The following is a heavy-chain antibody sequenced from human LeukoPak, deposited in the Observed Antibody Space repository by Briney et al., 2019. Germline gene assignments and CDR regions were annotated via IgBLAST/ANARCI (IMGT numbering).Heavy chain of an antibody. V-gene: IGHV3-30*04. CDR1: GFPFSSYA. Sequence: GRSLRLSCAASGFPFSSYAMHWVRQAPGKGLEWVAVISYDGSNKYYADSVKGRFTISRDNSKNTLYLQMNSLRAEDTAVYYCAREYYGSGSYTRSLDYWGQGTLVAVSS. CDR3: AREYYGSGSYTRSLDY. D-gene: IGHD3-10*01. CDR2: ISYDGSNK. J-gene: IGHJ4*02.